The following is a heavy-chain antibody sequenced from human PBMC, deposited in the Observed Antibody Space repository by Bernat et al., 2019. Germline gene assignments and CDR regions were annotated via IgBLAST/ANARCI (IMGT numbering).Heavy chain of an antibody. CDR3: ARRVSDTEYYYYLLDV. D-gene: IGHD2-8*02. Sequence: QVQLQQWGAGLLKPSETLSLTCAVYGGSFSDYYWTWIRQPPGKGLEWIGEINHSGITNYNPSLRSRVTISRDTAKNQVSLKLNSVTAADTAVYYCARRVSDTEYYYYLLDVWGKGTTVTVSS. V-gene: IGHV4-34*01. CDR2: INHSGIT. J-gene: IGHJ6*03. CDR1: GGSFSDYY.